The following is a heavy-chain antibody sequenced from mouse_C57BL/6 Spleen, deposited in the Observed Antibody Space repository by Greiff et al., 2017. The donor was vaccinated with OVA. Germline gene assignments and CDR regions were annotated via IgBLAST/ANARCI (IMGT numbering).Heavy chain of an antibody. CDR3: ARGRLLRDFDY. V-gene: IGHV1-64*01. J-gene: IGHJ2*01. CDR2: IHPNSGST. CDR1: GYTLTSYW. Sequence: VKLQQPGAELVKPGASVKLSCKASGYTLTSYWMHWVQQRPGQGLEWIGMIHPNSGSTNYNEKFKSKATLTVDKSSSTAYMQLSSLTSEDSAVYYCARGRLLRDFDYWDQGTTLTVSP. D-gene: IGHD2-3*01.